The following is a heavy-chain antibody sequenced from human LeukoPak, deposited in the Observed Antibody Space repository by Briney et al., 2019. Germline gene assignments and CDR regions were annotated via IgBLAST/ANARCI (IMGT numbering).Heavy chain of an antibody. CDR3: ARDLEQWFRQRDY. V-gene: IGHV1-2*06. CDR1: GYTFIGYY. CDR2: INPNSGGT. Sequence: ASVKVSCKASGYTFIGYYMHWVRQAPGQGLEWMGRINPNSGGTDYAQKFQGRVTMTRDTSISTAYLEFSSLRSDDTAVYYCARDLEQWFRQRDYWGQGTLVTVSS. J-gene: IGHJ4*02. D-gene: IGHD6-19*01.